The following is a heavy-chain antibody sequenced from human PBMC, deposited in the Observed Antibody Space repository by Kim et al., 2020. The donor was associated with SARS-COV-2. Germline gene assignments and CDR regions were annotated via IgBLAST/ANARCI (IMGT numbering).Heavy chain of an antibody. J-gene: IGHJ4*02. V-gene: IGHV4-39*01. Sequence: LESRVTISVDTSKNQFSLRLSSGTAADTAVYYCARHGGRLFIAAAPYYFDYWGQGTLVTVSS. D-gene: IGHD6-13*01. CDR3: ARHGGRLFIAAAPYYFDY.